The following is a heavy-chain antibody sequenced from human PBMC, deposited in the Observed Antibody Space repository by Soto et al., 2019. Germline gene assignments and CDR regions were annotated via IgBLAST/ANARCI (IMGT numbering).Heavy chain of an antibody. J-gene: IGHJ5*02. CDR1: GGSISSYY. Sequence: SETLSHTCTVSGGSISSYYWSWIRQPPGKGLEWIGYIYYSGSTNYNPSLKSRVTISVDTSKNQFSLKLSSVTAADTAVYYCVRSGIAAPRGWFDPWGQGTLVPVSS. V-gene: IGHV4-59*01. D-gene: IGHD6-6*01. CDR3: VRSGIAAPRGWFDP. CDR2: IYYSGST.